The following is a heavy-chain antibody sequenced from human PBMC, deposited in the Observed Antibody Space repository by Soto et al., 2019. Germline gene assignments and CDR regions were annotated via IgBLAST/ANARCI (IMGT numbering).Heavy chain of an antibody. Sequence: QVPLVQSGAEVKKPGSSVRVSCEASGGNFIDYAFSWVRQAPGQGLEWMGGIIPIIATADYAQKFQGRVTITADESTRTAYMEVTSLRFDDTAIYYCARGRDQPPVGLYFDSWGEGTRVTVSS. CDR1: GGNFIDYA. D-gene: IGHD1-26*01. V-gene: IGHV1-69*01. CDR3: ARGRDQPPVGLYFDS. CDR2: IIPIIATA. J-gene: IGHJ4*02.